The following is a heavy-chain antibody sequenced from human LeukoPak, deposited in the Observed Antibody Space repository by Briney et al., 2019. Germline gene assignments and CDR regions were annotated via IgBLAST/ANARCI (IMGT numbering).Heavy chain of an antibody. CDR2: ISDTGATT. CDR3: AKGLPGTVTSSF. Sequence: GGSLRLSCAASGFSFSTYSMSWVRQAPGKGLEWVSVISDTGATTFYADSVKGRFTISRDNSKNTLYLQMNSLRAEDTAVYYCAKGLPGTVTSSFWGQGTLVTVSS. J-gene: IGHJ4*02. D-gene: IGHD4-17*01. CDR1: GFSFSTYS. V-gene: IGHV3-23*01.